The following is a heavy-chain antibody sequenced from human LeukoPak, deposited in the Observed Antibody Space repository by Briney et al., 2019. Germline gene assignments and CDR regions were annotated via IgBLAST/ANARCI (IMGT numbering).Heavy chain of an antibody. CDR2: ISYDGSNK. CDR3: AKEGGPDSGSYRYYFDY. V-gene: IGHV3-30*18. D-gene: IGHD1-26*01. Sequence: PGGTLRLSCAASGFTFSSYGMHWVRQAPGKGLEWVAVISYDGSNKYYADSVKGRFTISRDNSKNTLYLQMNSLRAEDTAVYYCAKEGGPDSGSYRYYFDYWGQGTLVTVSS. J-gene: IGHJ4*02. CDR1: GFTFSSYG.